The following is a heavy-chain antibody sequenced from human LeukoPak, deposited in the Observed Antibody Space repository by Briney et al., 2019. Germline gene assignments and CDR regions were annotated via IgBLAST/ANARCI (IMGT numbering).Heavy chain of an antibody. V-gene: IGHV4-34*01. D-gene: IGHD1-26*01. CDR1: GGSFSGCY. J-gene: IGHJ4*02. Sequence: PSETLSLTCAVYGGSFSGCYWSWIRQPPGKGLEWIGEINHSGSANYNPSLKSRVTISVDTSKNQFSLKLSSVTAADTAVYYCAADSGSYDNGVYWGQGTLVTVSS. CDR2: INHSGSA. CDR3: AADSGSYDNGVY.